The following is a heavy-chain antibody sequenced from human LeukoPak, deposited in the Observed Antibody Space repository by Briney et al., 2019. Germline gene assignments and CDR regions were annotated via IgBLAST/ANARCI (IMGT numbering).Heavy chain of an antibody. CDR2: ISGDGSNT. CDR3: AKDRGSAWYDWFDP. D-gene: IGHD6-13*01. J-gene: IGHJ5*02. V-gene: IGHV3-23*01. CDR1: GFTFNNYA. Sequence: GGSLRLSCAASGFTFNNYAMSWVRQAPGKGLEWVSVISGDGSNTYYADSVKGRFTISRDNSKNTLYLQMNSLRVEDTAIYYCAKDRGSAWYDWFDPWGQGTLVTVSS.